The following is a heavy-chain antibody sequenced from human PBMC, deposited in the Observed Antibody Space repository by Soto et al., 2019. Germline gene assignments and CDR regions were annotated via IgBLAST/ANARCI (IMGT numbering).Heavy chain of an antibody. CDR2: IIPIFGTA. CDR1: GGTFSSYA. J-gene: IGHJ6*02. CDR3: ARVNYDILTGYYTYSDGMDV. Sequence: QVQLVQSGAEVKKPGSSVKVSCKASGGTFSSYAISWVRQAPGQWLEWMGGIIPIFGTANYAQKFQGRVTSTADKSTSTAYMELSSLRSEDTAVYYCARVNYDILTGYYTYSDGMDVWGQGTTVTVSS. V-gene: IGHV1-69*06. D-gene: IGHD3-9*01.